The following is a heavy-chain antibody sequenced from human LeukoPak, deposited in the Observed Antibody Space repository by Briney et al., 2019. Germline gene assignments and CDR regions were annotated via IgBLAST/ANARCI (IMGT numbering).Heavy chain of an antibody. J-gene: IGHJ6*02. CDR3: ARDYGFWSGSPTGYYGMDV. D-gene: IGHD3-3*01. V-gene: IGHV3-21*01. CDR2: IGTDGSYI. Sequence: GGSLRLSCAASGFTFSSHNMNWVRRAPMKGLEWVSSIGTDGSYIYYADSVQGRFTISRDNAKNSLYLQMNSLTAEDTAVYYCARDYGFWSGSPTGYYGMDVWGQGTTVTVSS. CDR1: GFTFSSHN.